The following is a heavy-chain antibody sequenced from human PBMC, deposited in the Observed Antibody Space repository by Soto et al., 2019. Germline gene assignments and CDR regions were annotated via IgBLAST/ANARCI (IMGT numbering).Heavy chain of an antibody. CDR2: ISAYNGNT. Sequence: ASVKVSCKASGYTFSRHGISWVRQAPGQGLEWMGRISAYNGNTKYEQKLQGRVTMTTDTSTSTAYMELRSLRSDDTAVYYCARLEYSSSSVRFDSWGQGTLVTVSS. D-gene: IGHD6-6*01. V-gene: IGHV1-18*01. J-gene: IGHJ5*01. CDR1: GYTFSRHG. CDR3: ARLEYSSSSVRFDS.